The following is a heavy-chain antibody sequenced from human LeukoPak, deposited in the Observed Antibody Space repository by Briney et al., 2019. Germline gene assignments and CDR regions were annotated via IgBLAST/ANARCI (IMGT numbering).Heavy chain of an antibody. Sequence: GGSLRLSCAGSGFTFRSYAMHWVRQAPGKWLEWVAGVSYDGRENYYADSVRGRFAISRDNSKNTVYLQMSSLRAEDTAVFHCATGTTGTTWSYGMDVWGPGTTVTVSS. D-gene: IGHD1-1*01. CDR1: GFTFRSYA. CDR3: ATGTTGTTWSYGMDV. CDR2: VSYDGREN. J-gene: IGHJ6*02. V-gene: IGHV3-30*09.